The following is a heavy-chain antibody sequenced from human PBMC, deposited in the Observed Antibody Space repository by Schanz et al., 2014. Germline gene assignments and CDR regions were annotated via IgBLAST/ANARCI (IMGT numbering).Heavy chain of an antibody. J-gene: IGHJ5*02. D-gene: IGHD5-12*01. V-gene: IGHV1-69*04. CDR1: GGTFSSFG. CDR2: IIPSLGLA. Sequence: VQLEQSGAEVKKPGSSVKVSCKASGGTFSSFGINWVRQAPGQGLEWMGRIIPSLGLAKYEQKFQGRVTFTADKSTSTAYMELSSLKSEDTAVYYCARGPLGTSPWGQGTLXTVSS. CDR3: ARGPLGTSP.